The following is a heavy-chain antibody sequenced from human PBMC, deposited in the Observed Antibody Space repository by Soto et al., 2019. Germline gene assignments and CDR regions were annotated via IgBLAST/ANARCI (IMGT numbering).Heavy chain of an antibody. CDR1: GFTFSSYA. Sequence: GGSLRLSCAASGFTFSSYAMSWVRQAPGKGLEWVSAISGSGGSTYYADSVKGRFTISRDNSKNTLYLQMNSLRAEDAAVYYCAKDLVIYSLSANDYVWGSYRLSASDFDYWGQGTLVTVSS. V-gene: IGHV3-23*01. J-gene: IGHJ4*02. CDR3: AKDLVIYSLSANDYVWGSYRLSASDFDY. D-gene: IGHD3-16*02. CDR2: ISGSGGST.